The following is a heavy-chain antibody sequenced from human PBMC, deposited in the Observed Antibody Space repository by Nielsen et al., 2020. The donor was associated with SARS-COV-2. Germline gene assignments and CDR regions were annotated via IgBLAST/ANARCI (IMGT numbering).Heavy chain of an antibody. V-gene: IGHV3-64D*06. D-gene: IGHD6-13*01. CDR1: GFTFSSYA. Sequence: GESLKISCAASGFTFSSYAMHWVRQAPGKGLEYVSAISGTGHSTYYADSVKGRFTISRDNSKNTLYLQMSSLRTEDTAVYYCVKGLSSTAAGIDYGLDVWGHGTTVTVSS. CDR3: VKGLSSTAAGIDYGLDV. CDR2: ISGTGHST. J-gene: IGHJ6*02.